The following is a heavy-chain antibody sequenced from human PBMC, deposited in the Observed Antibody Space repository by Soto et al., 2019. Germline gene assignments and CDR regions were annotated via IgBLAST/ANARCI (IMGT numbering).Heavy chain of an antibody. CDR3: AREPPRGVLRAFDS. J-gene: IGHJ4*02. D-gene: IGHD3-10*01. CDR1: GYTFTNFY. CDR2: FNPNGVGT. Sequence: GASVKVSCKASGYTFTNFYMHWVRQAPGQGLEWVGMFNPNGVGTSYAQRFQGRVTMTRDTSTTTVYMELSSLISEDTAVYYCAREPPRGVLRAFDSWGQGTLVTVSS. V-gene: IGHV1-46*01.